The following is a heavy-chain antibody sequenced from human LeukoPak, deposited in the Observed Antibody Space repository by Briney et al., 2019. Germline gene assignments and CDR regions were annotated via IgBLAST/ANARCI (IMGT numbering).Heavy chain of an antibody. CDR1: GFTFSSYA. V-gene: IGHV3-23*01. D-gene: IGHD3-10*01. Sequence: GGSLRLSCAASGFTFSSYAMSWVRQALGKGLEWVSGISGSGGSAYYADSVKGRFTISRDNSKNTLYLQMNSLRAEDTAVYYCAKDRANYYGSGSFDYWGQGTLVTVSS. J-gene: IGHJ4*02. CDR3: AKDRANYYGSGSFDY. CDR2: ISGSGGSA.